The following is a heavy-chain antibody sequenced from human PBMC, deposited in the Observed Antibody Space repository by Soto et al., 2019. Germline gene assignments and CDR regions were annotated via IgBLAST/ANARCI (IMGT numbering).Heavy chain of an antibody. D-gene: IGHD3-16*01. Sequence: QVQLVESGGGVVQPGRSLRLSCAASGFTFSSYGMHWVRQAPGKGLEWVAVIWYDGSNKYYADSVKGRFTISRDNSKNTLYLQMNSLRAEDTAVYYCARDGARRTRRNDYIWGSFDPEYYMDVWGKGTTVTVSS. V-gene: IGHV3-33*01. CDR3: ARDGARRTRRNDYIWGSFDPEYYMDV. CDR2: IWYDGSNK. J-gene: IGHJ6*03. CDR1: GFTFSSYG.